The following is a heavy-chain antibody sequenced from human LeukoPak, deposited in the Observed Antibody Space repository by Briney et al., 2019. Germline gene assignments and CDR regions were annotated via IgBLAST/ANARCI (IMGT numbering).Heavy chain of an antibody. CDR1: GYTFTSYG. CDR2: IIPIFGTA. D-gene: IGHD3-3*01. Sequence: SVKVSCKASGYTFTSYGISWVRQAPGQGLEWMGGIIPIFGTANYAQKFQGRVTITADESTSTAYMELSSLRSEDTAVYYCARNLNDFWSGPAYRYYYMDVWAKGPRSPSP. V-gene: IGHV1-69*13. CDR3: ARNLNDFWSGPAYRYYYMDV. J-gene: IGHJ6*03.